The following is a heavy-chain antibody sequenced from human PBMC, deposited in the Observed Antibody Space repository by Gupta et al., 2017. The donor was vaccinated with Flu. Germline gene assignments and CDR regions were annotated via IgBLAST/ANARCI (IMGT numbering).Heavy chain of an antibody. J-gene: IGHJ4*02. V-gene: IGHV3-23*01. CDR1: TFSNYG. CDR2: ITGSGGSI. Sequence: TFSNYGMSWVRQAPGKGLEWVSTITGSGGSIYYADSVKGRFTISRDNSKNTLYLHMNSLRAEDTAVYYCAKEASCTNNVCRPGFDYWGQGTLVTVSS. CDR3: AKEASCTNNVCRPGFDY. D-gene: IGHD2-8*01.